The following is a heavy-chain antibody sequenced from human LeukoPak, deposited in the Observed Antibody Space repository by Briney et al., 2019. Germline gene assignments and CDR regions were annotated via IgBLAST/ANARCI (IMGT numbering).Heavy chain of an antibody. Sequence: GGSLRLSCAASGFTFSSYGMSWVRQAPGKGLEWVSAISGSGGSTYYADSVKGRFTISRDNAQNSVYLHMNSLTAEDTAVYYCARFSRSAESYWGQGTLVTVSS. J-gene: IGHJ4*02. V-gene: IGHV3-23*01. CDR1: GFTFSSYG. CDR3: ARFSRSAESY. CDR2: ISGSGGST. D-gene: IGHD2-15*01.